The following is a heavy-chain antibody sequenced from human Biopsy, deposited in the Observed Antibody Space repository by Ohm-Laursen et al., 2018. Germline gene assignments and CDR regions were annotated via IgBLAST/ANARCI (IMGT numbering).Heavy chain of an antibody. J-gene: IGHJ5*02. Sequence: ASVKVSCKASGYSFTSYYMHWVRQAPGQGLEWMGIINPSGGSTDYAQKFQGRVTMTRDTSISTAYMELSSLRSDDTAVYYCARDSGDGSGNYGGCFDPWGQGTLVTVSS. CDR1: GYSFTSYY. D-gene: IGHD3-10*01. CDR2: INPSGGST. CDR3: ARDSGDGSGNYGGCFDP. V-gene: IGHV1-46*01.